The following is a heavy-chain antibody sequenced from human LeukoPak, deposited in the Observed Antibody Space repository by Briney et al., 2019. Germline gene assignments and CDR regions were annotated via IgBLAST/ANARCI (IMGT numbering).Heavy chain of an antibody. CDR1: GGSISSYY. D-gene: IGHD6-13*01. V-gene: IGHV4-4*07. J-gene: IGHJ6*03. CDR2: IYSSGST. CDR3: ARDAVAGRYYYYMDV. Sequence: SETLSLTCTVSGGSISSYYWSWIRQPAGEGLEWIGRIYSSGSTNYNPSLKSRVTMSVDTSINQFSLRLSSVTAADTAVYYCARDAVAGRYYYYMDVWGIGTTVTVSS.